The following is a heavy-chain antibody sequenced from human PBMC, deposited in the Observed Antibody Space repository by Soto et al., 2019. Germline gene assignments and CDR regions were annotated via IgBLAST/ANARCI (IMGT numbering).Heavy chain of an antibody. Sequence: GGSVKVSCKASGYTFTSYGISWVRQAPGQGLEWMGWISAYNGNTNYAQKLQGRVTMTTDTSTSTAYMELRSLRSDDTAVYYCARDVALFWGRGSYYAYWGQGTLVTVSS. D-gene: IGHD1-26*01. V-gene: IGHV1-18*01. CDR2: ISAYNGNT. CDR1: GYTFTSYG. CDR3: ARDVALFWGRGSYYAY. J-gene: IGHJ4*02.